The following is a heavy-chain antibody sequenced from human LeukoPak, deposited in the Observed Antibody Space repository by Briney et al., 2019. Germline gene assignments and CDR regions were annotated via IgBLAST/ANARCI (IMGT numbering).Heavy chain of an antibody. D-gene: IGHD3-22*01. CDR2: IYHSGST. CDR1: GGSISSSNW. J-gene: IGHJ4*02. Sequence: PSETLSLTCAVSGGSISSSNWWSWVRQPPGKGLEWIGEIYHSGSTNYNPSLKSRVTISVDKSKNQFSLKLSSVTAADTAVYYCARTLRYSYGHDYYDSSGYYYYLDYWGQGTLVTVSS. CDR3: ARTLRYSYGHDYYDSSGYYYYLDY. V-gene: IGHV4-4*02.